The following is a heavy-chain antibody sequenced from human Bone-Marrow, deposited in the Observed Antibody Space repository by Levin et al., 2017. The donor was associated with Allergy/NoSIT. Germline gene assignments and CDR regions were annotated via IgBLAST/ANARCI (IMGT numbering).Heavy chain of an antibody. J-gene: IGHJ5*02. CDR3: ARGGGGAFQFDP. CDR1: GGPISSYY. V-gene: IGHV4-4*07. CDR2: ILASGST. Sequence: SETLSLTCTVPGGPISSYYWTWIRQPAGKGLEWNGRILASGSTNYNPSLKSRVTMSVDTSKDQFSLKLGSVTAADTAVYYWARGGGGAFQFDPWGQGTLVTVSS. D-gene: IGHD1-26*01.